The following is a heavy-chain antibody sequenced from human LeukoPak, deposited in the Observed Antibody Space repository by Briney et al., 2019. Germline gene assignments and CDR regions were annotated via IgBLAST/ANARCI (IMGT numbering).Heavy chain of an antibody. V-gene: IGHV4-59*07. CDR1: GASISSYY. CDR3: ARVQAYGGKGYFDY. CDR2: IYYSGST. Sequence: PSATLSLTCTVSGASISSYYWSWLRQPPGEGLEGVGYIYYSGSTNYTPSLKSRVTISVDTSKNQFSLKLSSVTAADTAVYYCARVQAYGGKGYFDYWGQGTLVTVSS. J-gene: IGHJ4*02. D-gene: IGHD4-23*01.